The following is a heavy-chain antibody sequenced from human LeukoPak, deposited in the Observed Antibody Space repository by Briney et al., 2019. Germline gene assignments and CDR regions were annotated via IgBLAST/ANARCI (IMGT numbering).Heavy chain of an antibody. V-gene: IGHV1-18*01. J-gene: IGHJ4*02. CDR3: ARDLRYCSGGSCLDTKVYFDY. CDR1: SYTFTSYG. Sequence: ASVKVSCKASSYTFTSYGISWVRQAPGQGLEWMGWISAYNGNTNYAQKLQGRVTMTTDTSTSTAYMELRSLRSDDTAVYYCARDLRYCSGGSCLDTKVYFDYWGQGTLVTVSS. D-gene: IGHD2-15*01. CDR2: ISAYNGNT.